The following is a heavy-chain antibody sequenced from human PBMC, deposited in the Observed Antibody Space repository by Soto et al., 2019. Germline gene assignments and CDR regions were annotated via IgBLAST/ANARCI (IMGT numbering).Heavy chain of an antibody. V-gene: IGHV3-49*04. CDR1: GFTFRDHA. J-gene: IGHJ4*02. CDR2: IRSTAYGAET. D-gene: IGHD1-26*01. Sequence: GGSLRLSCTASGFTFRDHAMIWVRQAPGIGLESVCFIRSTAYGAETEYAASVKGRLTISRYDSKAIAYLQMNSLKTEDTAVYFCTKGLAVGSYGDXWGQGALVTVSX. CDR3: TKGLAVGSYGDX.